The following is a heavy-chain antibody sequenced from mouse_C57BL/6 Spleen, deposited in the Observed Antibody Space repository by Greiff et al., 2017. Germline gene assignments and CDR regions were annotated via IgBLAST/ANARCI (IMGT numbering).Heavy chain of an antibody. V-gene: IGHV1-61*01. CDR3: ARRGYDSWCAY. CDR2: IYPSDSET. D-gene: IGHD2-14*01. Sequence: VQLQQPGAELVRPGSSVKLSCKASGYTFTSYWMDWVKQRPGQGLEWIGNIYPSDSETHYNQKFKDKATLTVDKSSSTAYMQLSSLTSEDSAVYYCARRGYDSWCAYWGQGTLGTVSA. CDR1: GYTFTSYW. J-gene: IGHJ3*01.